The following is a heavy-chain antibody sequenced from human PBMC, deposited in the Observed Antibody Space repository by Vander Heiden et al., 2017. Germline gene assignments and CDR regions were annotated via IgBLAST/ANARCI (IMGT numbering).Heavy chain of an antibody. CDR3: ARGGLPAAGIDYAMDV. CDR1: RFTFSNYD. J-gene: IGHJ6*02. V-gene: IGHV3-13*01. Sequence: EVQLVESGGGLVQPGGSLRLSCAASRFTFSNYDMPWVRHAPGKGLDPVLAIGIAGDTQYPDSVKGRFTISRENTKNSLYLQMNSLRAGDTAVYYCARGGLPAAGIDYAMDVGGQGTTVTVSS. D-gene: IGHD6-13*01. CDR2: IGIAGDT.